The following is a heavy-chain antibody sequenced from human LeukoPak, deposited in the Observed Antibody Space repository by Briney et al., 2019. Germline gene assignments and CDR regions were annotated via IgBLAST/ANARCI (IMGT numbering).Heavy chain of an antibody. CDR2: IRYDGSNK. CDR1: GFTFSSYG. Sequence: GGSLRLSCAASGFTFSSYGKHWVRQAPGKGLGWVAFIRYDGSNKYYADSVKGRFTISRDNSKNTLYLQMNSLRAEDTAVYYCAKDRRNNYEVCDYWGQGTLVTVSS. D-gene: IGHD4-11*01. V-gene: IGHV3-30*02. J-gene: IGHJ4*02. CDR3: AKDRRNNYEVCDY.